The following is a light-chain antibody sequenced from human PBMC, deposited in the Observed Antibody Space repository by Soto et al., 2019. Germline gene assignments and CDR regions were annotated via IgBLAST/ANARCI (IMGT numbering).Light chain of an antibody. CDR2: NAS. V-gene: IGKV3-11*01. J-gene: IGKJ4*01. CDR3: QHRAYWLLT. CDR1: HSVSSY. Sequence: EVVLSLSPATLSLSSGAPGTLSCRASHSVSSYLAWYQRKPGQAPRLLIYNASNGATGIPARFSGSWSGAYFTLTISILEAEDFVVYCCQHRAYWLLTFAEGTKVDI.